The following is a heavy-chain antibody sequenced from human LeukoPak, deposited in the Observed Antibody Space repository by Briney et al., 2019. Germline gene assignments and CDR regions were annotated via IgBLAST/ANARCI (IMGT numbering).Heavy chain of an antibody. CDR2: IWYDGSNI. CDR1: GFTFSLYG. V-gene: IGHV3-33*01. D-gene: IGHD1-14*01. Sequence: PGGSLRLSCAASGFTFSLYGMHWVRQAPGKGLEWVAVIWYDGSNIYYAGSVKGRFTISRDNSKNTLYLQMNSLRPEDTAVYYCARDQNHYLGYWGQGTLVTVSS. J-gene: IGHJ4*02. CDR3: ARDQNHYLGY.